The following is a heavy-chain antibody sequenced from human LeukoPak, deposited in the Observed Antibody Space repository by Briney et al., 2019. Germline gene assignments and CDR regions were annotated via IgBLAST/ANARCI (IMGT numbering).Heavy chain of an antibody. CDR3: ARHKSDSSSSSLPSYYYAMDV. CDR2: IYPGDSDT. V-gene: IGHV5-51*01. Sequence: SGESLKISCKGSGYSFTNYWIAWVRQMPGKGLEWMGIIYPGDSDTRYSPSFQGQVTISADKSISTAYLQWSSLKASDTAMYYCARHKSDSSSSSLPSYYYAMDVWGQGTTVTVSS. D-gene: IGHD6-6*01. CDR1: GYSFTNYW. J-gene: IGHJ6*02.